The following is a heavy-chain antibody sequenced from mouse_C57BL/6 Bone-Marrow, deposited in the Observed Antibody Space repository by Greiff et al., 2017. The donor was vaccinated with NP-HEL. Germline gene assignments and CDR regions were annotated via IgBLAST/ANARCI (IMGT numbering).Heavy chain of an antibody. CDR1: GYTFTSYG. Sequence: QVQLQQSGAELARPGASVKLSCKASGYTFTSYGISWVKQRTGQGLEWIGEIYPRSGNTYYNEKFKGKATLTADKSSSTAYMELRSLTSEDSAVYFCARPLYYGYGDWYFDVWGTGTTVTVSS. CDR2: IYPRSGNT. CDR3: ARPLYYGYGDWYFDV. V-gene: IGHV1-81*01. J-gene: IGHJ1*03. D-gene: IGHD2-2*01.